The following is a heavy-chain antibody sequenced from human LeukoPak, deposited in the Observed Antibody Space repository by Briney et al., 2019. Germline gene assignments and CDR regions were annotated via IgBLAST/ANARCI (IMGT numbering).Heavy chain of an antibody. V-gene: IGHV3-21*01. Sequence: GGSLRLSCAASGFTFSSYSMNWVRQAPGKGLEWVSSISSSSSYIYYADSVKGRFSISRDNSKNTLYLQMNSLRAEDTAVYYCVNLGGYSSSFDYWGQGTLVTVSS. CDR2: ISSSSSYI. CDR3: VNLGGYSSSFDY. CDR1: GFTFSSYS. J-gene: IGHJ4*02. D-gene: IGHD6-13*01.